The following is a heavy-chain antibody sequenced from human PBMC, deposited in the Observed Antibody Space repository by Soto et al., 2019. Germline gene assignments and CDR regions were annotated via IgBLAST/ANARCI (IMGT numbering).Heavy chain of an antibody. V-gene: IGHV1-69*14. CDR1: GGTFSSYA. J-gene: IGHJ6*02. CDR3: ARSLTGTYYYYGMDV. D-gene: IGHD1-20*01. CDR2: IIPIFGTA. Sequence: QVQLVQSGAEVKKPGSSVKVSCKASGGTFSSYAINWVRQAPGQGLEWMGGIIPIFGTADYAQKFQGRVTITADKSTITAYMELSSLRFEDTAVYYCARSLTGTYYYYGMDVWGQVTTVTVSS.